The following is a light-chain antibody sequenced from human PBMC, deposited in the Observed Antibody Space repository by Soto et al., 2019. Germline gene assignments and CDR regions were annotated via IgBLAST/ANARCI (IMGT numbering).Light chain of an antibody. CDR1: QSVSSY. CDR3: QQYLNWPWT. Sequence: IVMTQSPATLSVSPGEGVTLSCKASQSVSSYLAWYQQKPGQAPRLLINGASTRATGFPARFSGSGSGKEFTLTISSLQSEDFAVYYCQQYLNWPWTFGQGTKVEIK. J-gene: IGKJ1*01. CDR2: GAS. V-gene: IGKV3-15*01.